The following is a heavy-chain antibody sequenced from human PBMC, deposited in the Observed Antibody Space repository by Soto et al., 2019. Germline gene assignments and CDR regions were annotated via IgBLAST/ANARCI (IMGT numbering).Heavy chain of an antibody. CDR2: IFPSGTT. CDR3: ARSREFDY. J-gene: IGHJ4*02. V-gene: IGHV4-30-2*01. Sequence: SETLSLTCGVSGGSLSGATYSWNWIRQPPGKGLEWIGYIFPSGTTYYNPSLKSRVTISIDVSKNQSSLSLRSLTAADTAVYYCARSREFDYWSQGTLVTVSS. CDR1: GGSLSGATYS.